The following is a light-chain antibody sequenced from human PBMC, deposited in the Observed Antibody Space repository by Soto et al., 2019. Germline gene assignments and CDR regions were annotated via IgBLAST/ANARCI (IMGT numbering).Light chain of an antibody. CDR2: DAS. CDR3: QRGSSSIT. V-gene: IGKV3-11*01. Sequence: EIVLTHSPATLSLSPGERATLSCRASQGVNSYVAWYQQKPGQAPRLLIYDASNRATVIPARFSGRGSGTNFTLTISGLEPEDFVVYSGQRGSSSITFGQGTRLEIK. J-gene: IGKJ5*01. CDR1: QGVNSY.